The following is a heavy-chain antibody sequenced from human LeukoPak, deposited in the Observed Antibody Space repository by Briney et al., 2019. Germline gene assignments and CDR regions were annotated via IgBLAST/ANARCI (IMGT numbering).Heavy chain of an antibody. CDR2: IYTSGST. V-gene: IGHV4-4*07. CDR3: ARDDYGDESTWFDP. J-gene: IGHJ5*02. CDR1: GGSISSYY. D-gene: IGHD4-17*01. Sequence: SETLSLTXTVSGGSISSYYWSWIRQPAGKGPEWIGRIYTSGSTNYNPSLKSRVTMSVDTSKNQFSLKLSSVTAADTAVYYCARDDYGDESTWFDPWGQGTLVTVSS.